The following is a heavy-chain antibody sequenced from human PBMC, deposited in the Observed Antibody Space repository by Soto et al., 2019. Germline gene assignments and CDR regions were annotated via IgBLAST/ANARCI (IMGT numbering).Heavy chain of an antibody. V-gene: IGHV1-46*01. Sequence: HVRLVQSGAEVRTTGASVKLSCTAPAVTFTSYFMHWVRQAPGHGLESIGVINPTGGSKKFGHTFQSRVTMTGDTFTSTVYMELRSLRHEYMAIYSYASSSGGVFIIVIDSANCLDPWCQGTLVTGSS. CDR3: ASSSGGVFIIVIDSANCLDP. CDR1: AVTFTSYF. J-gene: IGHJ5*02. CDR2: INPTGGSK. D-gene: IGHD3-10*01.